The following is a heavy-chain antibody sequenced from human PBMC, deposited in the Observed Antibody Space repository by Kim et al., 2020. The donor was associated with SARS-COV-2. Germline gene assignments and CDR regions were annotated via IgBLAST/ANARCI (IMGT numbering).Heavy chain of an antibody. CDR3: ARVGDFTMVRGVSTHWFDP. V-gene: IGHV1-18*04. D-gene: IGHD3-10*01. CDR2: ISAYNGNT. J-gene: IGHJ5*02. Sequence: ASVKVSCKASGYTFTSYGISWVRQAPGQGLEWMGWISAYNGNTNYAQKLQGRVTMTTDTSTSTAYMELRSLRSDDTAVYYCARVGDFTMVRGVSTHWFDPWGQGTLVTVSS. CDR1: GYTFTSYG.